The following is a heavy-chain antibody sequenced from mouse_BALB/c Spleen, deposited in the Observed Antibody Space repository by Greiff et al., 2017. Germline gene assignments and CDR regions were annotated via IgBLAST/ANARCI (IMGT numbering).Heavy chain of an antibody. CDR3: ARHYYYGSDWYFDV. Sequence: EVKLMESGPGLVKPSQSLSLTCTVTGYSITSDYAWNWIRQFPGNKLEWMGYISYSGSTSYNPSLKSRISITRDTSKNQFFLQLNSVTTEDTATYYCARHYYYGSDWYFDVWGAGTTVTVSS. J-gene: IGHJ1*01. CDR1: GYSITSDYA. V-gene: IGHV3-2*02. CDR2: ISYSGST. D-gene: IGHD1-1*01.